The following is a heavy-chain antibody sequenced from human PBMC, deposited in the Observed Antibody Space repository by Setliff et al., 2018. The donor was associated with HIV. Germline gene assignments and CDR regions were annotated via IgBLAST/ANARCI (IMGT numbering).Heavy chain of an antibody. CDR3: ARLGDFWSGYYYFDY. CDR2: INPGGDST. CDR1: GYTFTSYY. D-gene: IGHD3-3*01. J-gene: IGHJ4*02. V-gene: IGHV1-46*01. Sequence: ASVKVSCKASGYTFTSYYMHWVRQAPGQGLEWMGIINPGGDSTSYAQKFQGRVTMTRDTSTNTVYMELSSLRSEDTAVYYCARLGDFWSGYYYFDYWGQGTLVTVSS.